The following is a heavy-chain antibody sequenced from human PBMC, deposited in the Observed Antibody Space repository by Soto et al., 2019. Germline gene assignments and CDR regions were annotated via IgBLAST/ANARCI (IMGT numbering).Heavy chain of an antibody. D-gene: IGHD6-6*01. CDR2: INHSGST. CDR3: ARDLVAARPDWFDP. Sequence: LSLTCAVYGGSFSGYYWSWIRQPPGKGLEWIGEINHSGSTNYNPSLKSRVTISVDTSKNQFSLKLSSVTAADTAVYYCARDLVAARPDWFDPWGQGTLVTVSS. J-gene: IGHJ5*02. V-gene: IGHV4-34*01. CDR1: GGSFSGYY.